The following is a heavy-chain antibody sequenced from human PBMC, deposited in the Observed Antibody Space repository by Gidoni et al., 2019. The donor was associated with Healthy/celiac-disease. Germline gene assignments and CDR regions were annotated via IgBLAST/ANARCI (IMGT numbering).Heavy chain of an antibody. CDR3: ARGGHTYHYDSSGLY. CDR2: IIPIFGSA. J-gene: IGHJ4*02. Sequence: QVQLVQSGAEVKKPGSSVKVSCKASGGTFSSYAIGWVRQAPGKGLEWMGGIIPIFGSANYAQKFQGRVTITADESTSTAYMELSSLRSEDTAVYYCARGGHTYHYDSSGLYWGQGTLVTVSS. D-gene: IGHD3-22*01. CDR1: GGTFSSYA. V-gene: IGHV1-69*01.